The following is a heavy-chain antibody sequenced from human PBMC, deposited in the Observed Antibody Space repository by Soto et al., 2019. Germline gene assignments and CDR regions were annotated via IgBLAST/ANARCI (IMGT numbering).Heavy chain of an antibody. CDR2: IDHTGGT. CDR3: ARGRLGGAAN. V-gene: IGHV4-34*01. Sequence: QVQLQQWGTKLSKPSETLSLTCAVYGGSFSGYYWSWIRQPPGKGPAWIGEIDHTGGTNYNASLKSRVAISADTLNHQFSLKLGSVTAADTAIYYCARGRLGGAANWGQGTLVTVSS. J-gene: IGHJ4*02. CDR1: GGSFSGYY. D-gene: IGHD3-16*01.